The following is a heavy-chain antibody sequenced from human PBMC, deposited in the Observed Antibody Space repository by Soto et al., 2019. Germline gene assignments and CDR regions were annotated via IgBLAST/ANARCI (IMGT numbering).Heavy chain of an antibody. CDR1: GYTFTSHG. D-gene: IGHD5-12*01. CDR3: ARPRHWLRSGGMVV. V-gene: IGHV1-18*01. Sequence: QVQLVQSGAEVKKPGASVKVSCKGSGYTFTSHGITWVRQAPGQGLEWIGWSSADNGDTKYAQKVQGRVTMTTETSTSTAYMELRSLRFDDTAIYYCARPRHWLRSGGMVVWGQGTTVTVSS. J-gene: IGHJ6*02. CDR2: SSADNGDT.